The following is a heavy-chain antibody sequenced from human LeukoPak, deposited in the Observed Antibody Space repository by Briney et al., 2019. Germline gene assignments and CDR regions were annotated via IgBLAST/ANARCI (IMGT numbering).Heavy chain of an antibody. D-gene: IGHD2-2*02. V-gene: IGHV3-30*02. J-gene: IGHJ4*02. CDR2: IQYDGSFK. CDR1: GFTFSFYG. CDR3: AKTSDQLLYSKFGF. Sequence: PGESLRLSCSTSGFTFSFYGMHWVRQAPGKGLEWVAFIQYDGSFKFYGDSVQGRFSISRDNSKNTLFLQMNSLRADDTAVYYCAKTSDQLLYSKFGFWGQGTLVTVSS.